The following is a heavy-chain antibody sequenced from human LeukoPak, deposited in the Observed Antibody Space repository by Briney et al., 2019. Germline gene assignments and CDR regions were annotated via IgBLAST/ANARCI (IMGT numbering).Heavy chain of an antibody. Sequence: SETLSLTCTVSGGSISSYYWSWIRQPAGKGLEWIGRIYTSGGTNSNPSLTSRVTMSVDTSKNQFSLKLSSVTAADTAVYYCAREGSIVVVPAAIRSPGDAFDIWGQGTMVTVSS. CDR3: AREGSIVVVPAAIRSPGDAFDI. J-gene: IGHJ3*02. V-gene: IGHV4-4*07. CDR2: IYTSGGT. D-gene: IGHD2-2*02. CDR1: GGSISSYY.